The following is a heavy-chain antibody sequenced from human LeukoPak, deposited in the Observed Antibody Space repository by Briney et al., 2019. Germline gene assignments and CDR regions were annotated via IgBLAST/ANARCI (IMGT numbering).Heavy chain of an antibody. D-gene: IGHD3-22*01. J-gene: IGHJ4*02. CDR2: IRSKVDAETT. V-gene: IGHV3-49*04. Sequence: RPGRSLRLSCTASGFTFGDFAVSWVRQPPGKGLEWVGYIRSKVDAETTGYAASVKGRFTVSRDSSKSIAYLQMNSLKTEDTAVYYCTRGYGHYDSSGYHWGQGTLVTVSS. CDR3: TRGYGHYDSSGYH. CDR1: GFTFGDFA.